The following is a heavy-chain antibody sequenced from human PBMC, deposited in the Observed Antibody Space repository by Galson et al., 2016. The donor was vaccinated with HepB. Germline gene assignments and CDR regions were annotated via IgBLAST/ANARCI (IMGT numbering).Heavy chain of an antibody. D-gene: IGHD1-26*01. V-gene: IGHV1-3*01. Sequence: SVKVSCKASGYTVTSQAMHWVRQAPGQRLEWMGWINAGNGNTKYSQKFQGRVTFTRDTSANTAYMELSSLRSEDTALYYCSRWDSVHAFDIWGQGTMVTVSS. J-gene: IGHJ3*02. CDR1: GYTVTSQA. CDR2: INAGNGNT. CDR3: SRWDSVHAFDI.